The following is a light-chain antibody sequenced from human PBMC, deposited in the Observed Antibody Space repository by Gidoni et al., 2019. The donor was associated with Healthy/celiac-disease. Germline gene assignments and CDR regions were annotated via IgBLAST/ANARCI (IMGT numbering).Light chain of an antibody. CDR1: QSVSSN. CDR3: QQYNNWPPLT. Sequence: EIEMTQSPATLSVSTGERATLSCRASQSVSSNLAWYQQRPGQAPRFLIYGASTRATGIPARFSGSGSGTEFTLTISSLQSEDFAVYYCQQYNNWPPLTFGGGTKVEIK. V-gene: IGKV3-15*01. J-gene: IGKJ4*01. CDR2: GAS.